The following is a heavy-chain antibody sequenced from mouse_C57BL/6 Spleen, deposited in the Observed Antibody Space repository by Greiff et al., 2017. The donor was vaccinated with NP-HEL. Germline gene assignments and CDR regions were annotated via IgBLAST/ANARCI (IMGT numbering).Heavy chain of an antibody. CDR1: GFTFSDYY. D-gene: IGHD1-1*01. V-gene: IGHV5-16*01. Sequence: EVHLVESEGGLVQPGSSMKLSCTASGFTFSDYYMAWVRQVPEKGLEWVANINYDGSSTYYLDSLKSRFIISRDNAKNILYLQMSSLKSEDTATYYCARDGRVTTVERYFDVWGTGTTVTVSS. CDR2: INYDGSST. CDR3: ARDGRVTTVERYFDV. J-gene: IGHJ1*03.